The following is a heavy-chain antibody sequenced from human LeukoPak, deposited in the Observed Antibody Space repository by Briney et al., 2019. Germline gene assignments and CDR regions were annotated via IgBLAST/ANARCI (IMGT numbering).Heavy chain of an antibody. CDR1: GFTFSSYS. D-gene: IGHD1-1*01. Sequence: GGSLRLSCAASGFTFSSYSMNWVRQAPGKGLEWVSYISSSSSTIYYADSVKGRFTISRDNAKNSLYLQMNSLRAEDTAVYFCARLRSTQFRYLDVDYWGQGTLVTVSS. CDR3: ARLRSTQFRYLDVDY. J-gene: IGHJ4*02. CDR2: ISSSSSTI. V-gene: IGHV3-48*04.